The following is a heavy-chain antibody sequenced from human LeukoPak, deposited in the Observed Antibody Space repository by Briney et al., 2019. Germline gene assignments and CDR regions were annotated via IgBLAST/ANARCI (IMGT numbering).Heavy chain of an antibody. Sequence: ASVKVSCKASGGTFSSYAISWVRQAPGQGLEWMGGIIPIFGTANYAQKFQGRVTITADESTSTAYMELSSLRSEDTAVYYCAGGYSYGYLYYYMDVWGKGTTVTIFS. CDR1: GGTFSSYA. CDR2: IIPIFGTA. D-gene: IGHD5-18*01. J-gene: IGHJ6*03. CDR3: AGGYSYGYLYYYMDV. V-gene: IGHV1-69*01.